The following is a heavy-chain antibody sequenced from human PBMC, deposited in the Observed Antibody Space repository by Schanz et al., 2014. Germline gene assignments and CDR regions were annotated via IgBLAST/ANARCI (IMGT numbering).Heavy chain of an antibody. CDR1: GFTFTGYV. Sequence: EVQLVESGGGLVQPGESLRVSCAASGFTFTGYVMTWVRQAPGKGLEWVSGLSASGGHTYYADSVKGRFTISRDNSNNTMYLQMKSLRAEDTAVYYCAKYGGGYSYGFVEYWGQGTLVTVSS. CDR3: AKYGGGYSYGFVEY. V-gene: IGHV3-23*04. CDR2: LSASGGHT. D-gene: IGHD5-18*01. J-gene: IGHJ4*02.